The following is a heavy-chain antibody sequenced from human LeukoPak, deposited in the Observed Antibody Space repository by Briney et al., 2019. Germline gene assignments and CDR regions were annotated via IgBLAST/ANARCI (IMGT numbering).Heavy chain of an antibody. Sequence: GGSLRLSCAASGFTFSSYGMHWVRQAPGKGLEWVAFIRYDGSNKYHADSVKGRFTISRDNAKNSLYLQMNSLRAEDTAVYYCKPGTVQAFDIWGQGTMVTVSS. D-gene: IGHD1-1*01. CDR3: KPGTVQAFDI. V-gene: IGHV3-30*02. CDR1: GFTFSSYG. J-gene: IGHJ3*02. CDR2: IRYDGSNK.